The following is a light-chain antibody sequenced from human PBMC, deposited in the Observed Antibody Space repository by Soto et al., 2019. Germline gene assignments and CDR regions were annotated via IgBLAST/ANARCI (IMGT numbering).Light chain of an antibody. V-gene: IGLV2-14*01. CDR3: GSYTSRSTYV. J-gene: IGLJ1*01. CDR1: SSDVGRYNY. CDR2: EVT. Sequence: QSALTQPASVSGSPGQSITISCTGTSSDVGRYNYVSWYQQHPGKAPKLMIYEVTNRPSGVSNRFSGSKSGNTASLTISGLHAEDEADYYCGSYTSRSTYVFGTGTKVTVL.